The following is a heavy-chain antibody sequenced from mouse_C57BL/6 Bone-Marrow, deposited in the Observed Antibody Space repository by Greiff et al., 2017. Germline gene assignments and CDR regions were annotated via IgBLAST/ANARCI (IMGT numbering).Heavy chain of an antibody. D-gene: IGHD2-12*01. V-gene: IGHV1-50*01. Sequence: QVQLQQPGAELVKPGASVKLSCKASGYTFTSYWMQWVKQRPGQGLEWIGEIDPSAGYTNYNQKFQGQATLTVDTSSSTAYMQRSSLTSEDSAVYYCAVYGFAYWGQGTLVTVSA. J-gene: IGHJ3*01. CDR3: AVYGFAY. CDR1: GYTFTSYW. CDR2: IDPSAGYT.